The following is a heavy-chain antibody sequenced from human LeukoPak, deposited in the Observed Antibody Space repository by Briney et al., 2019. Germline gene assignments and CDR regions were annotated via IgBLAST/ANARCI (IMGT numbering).Heavy chain of an antibody. Sequence: ASVKVSCKASGYTFTSYGISWVRQAPGQGLEWMGWISAYNGNTNYAQKLQGGVTMTTDTSTSTAYMELRSLRSDDTAVYYCAREQLVVVAAHYYYYGMDVWGQGTTVTVSS. J-gene: IGHJ6*02. CDR2: ISAYNGNT. CDR1: GYTFTSYG. V-gene: IGHV1-18*01. D-gene: IGHD2-15*01. CDR3: AREQLVVVAAHYYYYGMDV.